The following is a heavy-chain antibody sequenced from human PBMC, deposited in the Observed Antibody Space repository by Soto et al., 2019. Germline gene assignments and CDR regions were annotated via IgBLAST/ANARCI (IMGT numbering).Heavy chain of an antibody. CDR2: INHSGST. V-gene: IGHV4-34*01. J-gene: IGHJ6*02. D-gene: IGHD3-3*01. CDR1: GGSFSGYY. Sequence: PSETLSLTCAVYGGSFSGYYWSWIRQPPGKGLEWIGEINHSGSTNYNPSLKSRVTISVDTSKNQFSLKLSSVTAADTAVYYCARFWSGPNYYYGIDGWGQGTTVTLSS. CDR3: ARFWSGPNYYYGIDG.